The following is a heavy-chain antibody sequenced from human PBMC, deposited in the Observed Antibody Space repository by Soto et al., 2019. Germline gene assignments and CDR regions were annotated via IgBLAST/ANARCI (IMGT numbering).Heavy chain of an antibody. CDR3: ARQGLWFGELD. J-gene: IGHJ4*02. CDR2: INPMGGST. D-gene: IGHD3-10*01. V-gene: IGHV1-46*01. Sequence: ASVKVSCKASGYTFINYYIHWVRQAPGQGLEWMAIINPMGGSTNYAQEFQGRVTLTSDTSTSTVYMELSSLRFEDTALFYCARQGLWFGELDWGQGTLVTVSS. CDR1: GYTFINYY.